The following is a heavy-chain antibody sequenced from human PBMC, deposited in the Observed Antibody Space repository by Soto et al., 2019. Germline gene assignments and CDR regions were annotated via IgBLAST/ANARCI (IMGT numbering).Heavy chain of an antibody. V-gene: IGHV4-59*01. Sequence: PSETLSLTCTVSGGSISRYYWSWIRQPPGKGLEWIGYIYYSGSTNYNPSLKSRVTISVDTSKNQFSLKLSSVTAADTAVYYCARVQFSNYLDYWGQGTLVTVSS. CDR1: GGSISRYY. D-gene: IGHD2-2*01. CDR2: IYYSGST. CDR3: ARVQFSNYLDY. J-gene: IGHJ4*02.